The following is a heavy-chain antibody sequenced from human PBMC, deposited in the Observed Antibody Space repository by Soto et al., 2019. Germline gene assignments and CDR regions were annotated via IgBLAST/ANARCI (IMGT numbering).Heavy chain of an antibody. CDR1: GGTFSSYA. CDR3: AQDSRFPFWRRYYHLYYGMDV. J-gene: IGHJ6*02. V-gene: IGHV1-69*13. D-gene: IGHD3-3*01. CDR2: IIPIFGTA. Sequence: SVKVSCKASGGTFSSYAISWVRQAPGQGLEWMGGIIPIFGTANYAQKFQGRVTITADESTSTAYMELSSLRSEDTAVYYCAQDSRFPFWRRYYHLYYGMDVWGQGTTVTVSS.